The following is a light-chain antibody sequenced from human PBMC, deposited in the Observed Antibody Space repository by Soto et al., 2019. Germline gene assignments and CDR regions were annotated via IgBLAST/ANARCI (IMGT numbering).Light chain of an antibody. J-gene: IGKJ4*01. Sequence: DIQMTQSPSSLSAYIGDRVTITCRASESISKYVNWYQQKPGKAPKVLIYAASTLYGGVPSRFSGSGSGTDFALTITSLQAEDFATYYCQQLRMYPSTFGGGTKVDIK. CDR2: AAS. CDR3: QQLRMYPST. CDR1: ESISKY. V-gene: IGKV1-39*01.